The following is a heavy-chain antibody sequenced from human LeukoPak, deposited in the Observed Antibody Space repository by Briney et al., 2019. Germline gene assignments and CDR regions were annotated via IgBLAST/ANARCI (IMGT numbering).Heavy chain of an antibody. D-gene: IGHD3-10*01. V-gene: IGHV3-48*01. J-gene: IGHJ4*02. CDR3: ARYGSGSYLKDLFDH. CDR2: TTKDSDII. CDR1: GFFFGGHA. Sequence: PGGSLRLSCEASGFFFGGHAMNWLRQAPGKGLEWISFTTKDSDIIHYAESVEGRFTVSRDNAKNSLYLQMNSLGVEDTAVYYCARYGSGSYLKDLFDHWGQGSVVTVSS.